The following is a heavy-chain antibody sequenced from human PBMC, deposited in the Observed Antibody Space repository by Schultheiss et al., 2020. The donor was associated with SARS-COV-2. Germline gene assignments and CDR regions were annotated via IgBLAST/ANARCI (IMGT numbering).Heavy chain of an antibody. CDR3: VRDYGRPYYFDY. D-gene: IGHD4-17*01. J-gene: IGHJ4*02. CDR1: GFALESYE. Sequence: GGSLRLSCAASGFALESYEMNWVRQAPGKGLEWISYISHSGSSIYYVDSVKGRFTISRDNAKNSLYLQMNRLGAEDTAVYYCVRDYGRPYYFDYWGQGTLVTVSS. CDR2: ISHSGSSI. V-gene: IGHV3-48*03.